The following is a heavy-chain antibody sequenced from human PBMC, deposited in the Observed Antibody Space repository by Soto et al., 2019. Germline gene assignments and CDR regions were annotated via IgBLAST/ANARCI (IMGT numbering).Heavy chain of an antibody. J-gene: IGHJ6*02. CDR2: IIPIFGTA. V-gene: IGHV1-69*13. Sequence: SVKVSCKACGGTFSSYAISWVRQAPGQGLEWMGGIIPIFGTADYAQKFQGRVTITADESTSTAYMELSSLRSEDTAVYYCASHSSLRGYCISTSCYGYYYGMDVWGQGTTVTVSS. D-gene: IGHD2-2*01. CDR1: GGTFSSYA. CDR3: ASHSSLRGYCISTSCYGYYYGMDV.